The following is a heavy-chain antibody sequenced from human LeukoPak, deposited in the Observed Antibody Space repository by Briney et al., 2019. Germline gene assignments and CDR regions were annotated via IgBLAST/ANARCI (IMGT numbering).Heavy chain of an antibody. J-gene: IGHJ4*02. CDR3: AKEEDYYDSSGYGD. CDR2: ISGSGGST. Sequence: GRSLRLSCAASGFTFSSYGMHWVRQAPGKGLEWVSAISGSGGSTYYADSVKGRFTISRDNSKNTLYLQMNSLRAEDTAVYYCAKEEDYYDSSGYGDWGQGTLVTVSS. CDR1: GFTFSSYG. D-gene: IGHD3-22*01. V-gene: IGHV3-23*01.